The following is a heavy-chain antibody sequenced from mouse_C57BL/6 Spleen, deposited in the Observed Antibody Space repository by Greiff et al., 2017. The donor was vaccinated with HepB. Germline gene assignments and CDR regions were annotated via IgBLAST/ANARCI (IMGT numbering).Heavy chain of an antibody. CDR1: GYTFTSYW. D-gene: IGHD2-5*01. CDR2: IYPGSGST. V-gene: IGHV1-55*01. CDR3: AREGDYGYSNYSSYWYFDV. J-gene: IGHJ1*03. Sequence: QVQLQQPGAELVKPGASVKMSCKASGYTFTSYWITWVKQRPGQGLEWIGDIYPGSGSTNYNEKFKSKATLTVDTSSSTAYMQLSSLTSEDSAVYYCAREGDYGYSNYSSYWYFDVWGTGTTVTVSS.